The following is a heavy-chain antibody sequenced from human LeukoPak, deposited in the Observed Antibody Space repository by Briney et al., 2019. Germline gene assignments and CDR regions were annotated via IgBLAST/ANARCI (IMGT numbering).Heavy chain of an antibody. CDR2: IYYSGST. D-gene: IGHD6-19*01. J-gene: IGHJ4*02. CDR3: ARGRSSGWYFGLYFDY. CDR1: GGSISSSSYY. V-gene: IGHV4-39*07. Sequence: SETLSLTCTVSGGSISSSSYYWGWIRQPPGKGLEWIGSIYYSGSTYYNPSLKSRVTISVDTSKNQFSLKLSSVTAADTAVYYCARGRSSGWYFGLYFDYWGQGTLVTVSS.